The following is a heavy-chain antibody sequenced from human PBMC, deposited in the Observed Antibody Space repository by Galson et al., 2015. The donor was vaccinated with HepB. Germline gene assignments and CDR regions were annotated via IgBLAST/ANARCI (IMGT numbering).Heavy chain of an antibody. V-gene: IGHV3-23*01. D-gene: IGHD2-2*01. CDR3: ARERMVVPAEDYFDY. CDR1: GFTFSSYA. Sequence: SLRLSCAAPGFTFSSYAMSWVRQAPGKGLEWVSAISGSGGSTYYADSVRGRFTISRDNSKNTLYLQMNSLRAEDTAVYYCARERMVVPAEDYFDYWGQGTLVTVSS. J-gene: IGHJ4*02. CDR2: ISGSGGST.